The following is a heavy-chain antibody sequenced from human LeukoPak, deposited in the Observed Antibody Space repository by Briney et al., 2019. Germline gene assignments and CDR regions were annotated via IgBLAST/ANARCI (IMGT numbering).Heavy chain of an antibody. CDR3: ATPLTGYNYYYYMDV. D-gene: IGHD3-9*01. V-gene: IGHV3-23*01. CDR1: GFTFSSYC. Sequence: GGSLRLSCAASGFTFSSYCMSWVRQAPGNGLECVSAISGRGGSTYYADSVKGRFTISRDNSKNTLYLQMNSLRAEDTAVYYCATPLTGYNYYYYMDVWGKGTTVTVSS. J-gene: IGHJ6*03. CDR2: ISGRGGST.